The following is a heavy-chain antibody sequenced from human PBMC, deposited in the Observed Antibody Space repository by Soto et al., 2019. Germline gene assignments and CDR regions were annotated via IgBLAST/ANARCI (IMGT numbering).Heavy chain of an antibody. Sequence: SETVSLTCTVSGGSISSGGYYWSWIRQHPGKGLEWIGYIYYSGSTYYNPSLKSRVTISVDTSKNQFSLKLSSVTAADTAVYYCARAYDSSGYYPPLDWGQGTLVTVSS. V-gene: IGHV4-31*03. CDR3: ARAYDSSGYYPPLD. D-gene: IGHD3-22*01. J-gene: IGHJ4*02. CDR1: GGSISSGGYY. CDR2: IYYSGST.